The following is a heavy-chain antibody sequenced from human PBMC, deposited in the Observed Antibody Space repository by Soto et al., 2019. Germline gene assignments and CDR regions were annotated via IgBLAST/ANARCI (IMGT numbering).Heavy chain of an antibody. D-gene: IGHD3-9*01. CDR1: GGSISSYY. CDR3: ARGLRYDILTGYYIDY. J-gene: IGHJ4*02. CDR2: IYYSGST. V-gene: IGHV4-59*01. Sequence: SETLSLTCTVSGGSISSYYWSWIRQPPGKGLEWIGYIYYSGSTNYNPSLKSRVTISVDTSKNQFSLKLSSVTAADTAVYYCARGLRYDILTGYYIDYWGQGTLVTVSS.